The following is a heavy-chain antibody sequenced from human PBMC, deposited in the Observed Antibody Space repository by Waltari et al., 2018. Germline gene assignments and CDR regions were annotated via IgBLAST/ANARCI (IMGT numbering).Heavy chain of an antibody. D-gene: IGHD6-13*01. CDR2: IKEDGREK. J-gene: IGHJ4*02. V-gene: IGHV3-7*01. CDR3: VRTFSAGTASLY. CDR1: GFVFSSYW. Sequence: EVHLVESGGGLVQPGGSLRLSCAASGFVFSSYWMSWVRQAPGKGLEWVANIKEDGREKYYVDSVKGRFTISRDNAENSLSLQMNSLRSEDTALYYCVRTFSAGTASLYWGQGTLVSVSS.